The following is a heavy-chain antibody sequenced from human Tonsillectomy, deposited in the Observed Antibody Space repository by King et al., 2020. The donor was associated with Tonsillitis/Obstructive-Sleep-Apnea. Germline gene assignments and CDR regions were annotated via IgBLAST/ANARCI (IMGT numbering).Heavy chain of an antibody. V-gene: IGHV5-51*01. J-gene: IGHJ4*02. CDR2: IRPRDSDS. CDR3: ARLSNVDFWALTFDY. Sequence: VQLVESGAEMKKAGESLKISCKGSGYRFANYWIVWVRQKPGKGLEWMGVIRPRDSDSKYRPSFQGQVTVSADKSISPAYLQWSSLKGSDSATYYCARLSNVDFWALTFDYWGQGTQVTVSS. D-gene: IGHD3/OR15-3a*01. CDR1: GYRFANYW.